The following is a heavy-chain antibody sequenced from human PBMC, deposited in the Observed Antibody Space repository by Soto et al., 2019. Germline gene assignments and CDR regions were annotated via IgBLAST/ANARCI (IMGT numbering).Heavy chain of an antibody. CDR2: ISPNNGNT. D-gene: IGHD3-3*01. CDR3: ARVNFWSGKGLLDS. J-gene: IGHJ4*02. V-gene: IGHV1-18*04. CDR1: GYIFTTYS. Sequence: AAVKVSCKASGYIFTTYSIAWVRQAPGQGREWVGWISPNNGNTNYAQNVQGRVTMTTDTSTTTAYMELRSLTSDDTAVYYCARVNFWSGKGLLDSWGQGTRVTVS.